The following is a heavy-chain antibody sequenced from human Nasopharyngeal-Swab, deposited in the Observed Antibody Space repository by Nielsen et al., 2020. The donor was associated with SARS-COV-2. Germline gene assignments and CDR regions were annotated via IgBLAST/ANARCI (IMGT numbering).Heavy chain of an antibody. Sequence: GSLRLSCAASGFTVSSNYMSWVRQAPGKGLEWVSFIYSDGSTSYTDSVKGRFTISRDNAKNSLYLQMNSLRAEDTAVYYCARGKAAAGYYFDYWGQGTLVTVSS. V-gene: IGHV3-53*01. CDR1: GFTVSSNY. D-gene: IGHD6-13*01. J-gene: IGHJ4*02. CDR2: IYSDGST. CDR3: ARGKAAAGYYFDY.